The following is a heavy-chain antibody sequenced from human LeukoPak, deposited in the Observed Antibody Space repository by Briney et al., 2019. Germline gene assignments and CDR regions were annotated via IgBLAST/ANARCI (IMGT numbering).Heavy chain of an antibody. CDR3: ARGGDGYNYFDY. CDR1: GGSMSGGNHF. D-gene: IGHD5-24*01. Sequence: SQTLSLTCAVSGGSMSGGNHFWSWIPQPAGKGLEWIGRIYNSGTPNYNPSLKSRVTISVDTSKNHFSLKLTSVTAADPAVYYCARGGDGYNYFDYWGRGTLVTVSS. V-gene: IGHV4-61*02. CDR2: IYNSGTP. J-gene: IGHJ4*02.